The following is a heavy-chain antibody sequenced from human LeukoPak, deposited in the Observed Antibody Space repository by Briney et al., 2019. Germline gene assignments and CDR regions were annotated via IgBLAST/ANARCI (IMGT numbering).Heavy chain of an antibody. D-gene: IGHD4-17*01. CDR3: GDLGSTGTDH. Sequence: GGSLRLSCVASGFTFSPHYMEWVRQSPGQGLEWVGLIRNKADGYTTIYAASVKGRFTISRDDSKNSVYLQMDSLKTEDTAVYYCGDLGSTGTDHWGQGTLVTVSS. CDR2: IRNKADGYTT. J-gene: IGHJ4*02. CDR1: GFTFSPHY. V-gene: IGHV3-72*01.